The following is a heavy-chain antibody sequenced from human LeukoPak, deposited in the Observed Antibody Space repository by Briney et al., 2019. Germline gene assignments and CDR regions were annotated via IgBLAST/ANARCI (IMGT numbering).Heavy chain of an antibody. V-gene: IGHV3-64D*09. CDR2: ISSTGDST. Sequence: GGSLRLSCSASGFTFNSYAMHWVRQTPGKGLEHVSTISSTGDSTYYADSMKGRFTISRDNSKDTLFLQMSSLRAEDTAVYYCVKDRGSSGWFDSWGQGTLVTVSS. D-gene: IGHD3-22*01. CDR3: VKDRGSSGWFDS. CDR1: GFTFNSYA. J-gene: IGHJ5*02.